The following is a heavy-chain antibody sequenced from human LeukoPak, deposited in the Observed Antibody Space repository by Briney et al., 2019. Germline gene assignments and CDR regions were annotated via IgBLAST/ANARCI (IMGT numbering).Heavy chain of an antibody. Sequence: GASVKVSCKASGYTFTTSFTTYYMHWVRQAPGQGLEWMGIINPSGGTTTYAQKFQGRVTMTRDTSTSTAYMEPRSLRSDDTAVSYCASYRIGYCSGGSCYWEYYFDYWGQGTLVTVSS. J-gene: IGHJ4*02. CDR1: GYTFTTSFTTYY. V-gene: IGHV1-46*01. CDR3: ASYRIGYCSGGSCYWEYYFDY. CDR2: INPSGGTT. D-gene: IGHD2-15*01.